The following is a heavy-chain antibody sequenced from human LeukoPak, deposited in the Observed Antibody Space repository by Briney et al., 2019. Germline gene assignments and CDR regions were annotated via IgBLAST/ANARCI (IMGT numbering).Heavy chain of an antibody. CDR3: ANLFPRWVRGVINDY. J-gene: IGHJ4*02. Sequence: GGFLRLSCAASGFTFSSDGMHWVRQAPGKGVERGAVISYDGSNKYYSDSVKRRFTISRDNSKNTLYLQMNSLRAEDTAVYYCANLFPRWVRGVINDYWGQGTLVTVSS. V-gene: IGHV3-30*18. CDR2: ISYDGSNK. D-gene: IGHD3-10*01. CDR1: GFTFSSDG.